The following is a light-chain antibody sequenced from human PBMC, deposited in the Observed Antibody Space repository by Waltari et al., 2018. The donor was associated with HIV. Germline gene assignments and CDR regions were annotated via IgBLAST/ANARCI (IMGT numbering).Light chain of an antibody. CDR2: WAS. V-gene: IGKV4-1*01. J-gene: IGKJ1*01. Sequence: DIVMTQSPDSLAVSLGERATVNCKSSQNVLYNSNNKNYLAWYQQKPRQPPKLLIYWASTRASGVPERFSGSGSGTDFTLTISSLQAEDVAIYYCQQYLNTPWKFGQGTKVEVK. CDR1: QNVLYNSNNKNY. CDR3: QQYLNTPWK.